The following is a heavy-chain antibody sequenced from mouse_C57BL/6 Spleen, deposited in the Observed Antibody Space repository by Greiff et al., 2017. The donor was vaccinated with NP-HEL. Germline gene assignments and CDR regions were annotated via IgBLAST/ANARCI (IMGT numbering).Heavy chain of an antibody. CDR3: ARSGTAQAPFDY. CDR2: IYPDGCYT. Sequence: QVQLQQSGAELVRPGTSVKMSCKASGYTFTNYWIGWAKQWPGHGLEWIGDIYPDGCYTNYNEKFKGKATLTADKASSTAYMQFSSLTSEDSAIYYGARSGTAQAPFDYWGQGTTLTVSS. D-gene: IGHD3-2*02. CDR1: GYTFTNYW. V-gene: IGHV1-63*01. J-gene: IGHJ2*01.